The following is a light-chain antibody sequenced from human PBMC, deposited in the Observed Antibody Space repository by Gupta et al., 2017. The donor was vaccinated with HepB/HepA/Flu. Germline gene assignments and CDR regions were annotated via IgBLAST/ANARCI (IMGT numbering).Light chain of an antibody. CDR3: QQSDSPPIT. CDR1: RSISTY. J-gene: IGKJ5*01. V-gene: IGKV1-39*01. Sequence: DIQMTQSPSSLSAPVGDRVTITCRASRSISTYLNWYQQKPGKAPKLLIYGASDLQSGVTSRFSGSGSGTDFTLTISRLQPEDFATYYCQQSDSPPITFGQGTRMEIK. CDR2: GAS.